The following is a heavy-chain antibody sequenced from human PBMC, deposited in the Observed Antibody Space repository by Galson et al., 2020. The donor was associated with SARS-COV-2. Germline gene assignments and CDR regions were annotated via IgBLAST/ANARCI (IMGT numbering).Heavy chain of an antibody. J-gene: IGHJ6*02. V-gene: IGHV4-59*01. CDR2: IYYSGST. D-gene: IGHD3-3*01. CDR3: ARQKTATIFGVVTHMDV. CDR1: AGSISSYY. Sequence: ETSETLSLTCTVSAGSISSYYWSWIRQPPGKGLEWIGYIYYSGSTNYNPSLKSRVTISVDTSKNQFSLKLSSVTAADTAVYYCARQKTATIFGVVTHMDVWGQGTTVTVSS.